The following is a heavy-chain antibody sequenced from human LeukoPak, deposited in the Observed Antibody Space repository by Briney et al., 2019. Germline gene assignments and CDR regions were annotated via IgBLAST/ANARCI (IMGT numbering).Heavy chain of an antibody. CDR2: IKSKTDGGTT. V-gene: IGHV3-15*01. CDR1: GFTFSNAW. CDR3: TTDRLPAADFNDDYMDV. D-gene: IGHD2-2*01. J-gene: IGHJ6*03. Sequence: GGSLRLSCAASGFTFSNAWMSWVRQAPGKGLEWVGRIKSKTDGGTTDYAAPVKGRFAISRDASKTTLYLQMNSLKTEDTAMYYCTTDRLPAADFNDDYMDVWGKKTTLTVSS.